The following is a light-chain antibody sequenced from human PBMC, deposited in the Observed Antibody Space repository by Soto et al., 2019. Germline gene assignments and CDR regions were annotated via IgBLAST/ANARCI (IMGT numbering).Light chain of an antibody. CDR2: GAS. J-gene: IGKJ1*01. V-gene: IGKV3-15*01. CDR1: QSVSTY. CDR3: QQYFHWPPEA. Sequence: IVMTQSPATLSMSPGERATLSCRANQSVSTYLAWYQQKPGQAPRLLIYGASTRATGIPARLSGSGSGTEFTLTISSLQYEDIAVYFCQQYFHWPPEAFGRGTKVEIK.